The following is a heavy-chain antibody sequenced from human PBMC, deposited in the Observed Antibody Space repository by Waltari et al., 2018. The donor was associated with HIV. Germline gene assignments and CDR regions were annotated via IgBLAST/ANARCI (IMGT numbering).Heavy chain of an antibody. CDR2: ISGGGKHT. CDR3: AKDRLSRGVIYYGMDV. J-gene: IGHJ6*02. D-gene: IGHD3-10*01. Sequence: EGQLLESGGGLGQPGGALRLSCVASGFNFPKYAMSWVRQAPGKGLEGVSGISGGGKHTYYADSVKGLFTISRDNSRDTLYLQMDRLRVDDKAIYYCAKDRLSRGVIYYGMDVWGQGTTVTVS. CDR1: GFNFPKYA. V-gene: IGHV3-23*01.